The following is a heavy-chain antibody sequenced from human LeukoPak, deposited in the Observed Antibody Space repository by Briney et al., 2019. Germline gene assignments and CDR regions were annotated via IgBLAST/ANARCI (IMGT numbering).Heavy chain of an antibody. J-gene: IGHJ5*02. Sequence: ASVKVSCKASGYTFTGYYMHWVRQAPGQGLEWMGWINPNSGGTNYAQKFQGRVTMTRDTSISTAYMELSRLRSDDTAVYYCARDNCSSTGCYRSLDPWGQGTLVTVSS. V-gene: IGHV1-2*02. D-gene: IGHD2-2*01. CDR1: GYTFTGYY. CDR3: ARDNCSSTGCYRSLDP. CDR2: INPNSGGT.